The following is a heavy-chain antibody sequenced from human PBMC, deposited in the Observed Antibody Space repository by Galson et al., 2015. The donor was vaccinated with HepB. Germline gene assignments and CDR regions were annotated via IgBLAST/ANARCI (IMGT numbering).Heavy chain of an antibody. V-gene: IGHV1-69*13. CDR1: GGTFSSYA. Sequence: SVKVSCKASGGTFSSYAISWVRRAPGQGLEWMGGMIPIFGTANYAQKFQGRVTITADESTSTAYMELSSLRSEDTAVYYCAREGGGNAFDIWGQGTMVTVSS. CDR2: MIPIFGTA. J-gene: IGHJ3*02. D-gene: IGHD3-16*01. CDR3: AREGGGNAFDI.